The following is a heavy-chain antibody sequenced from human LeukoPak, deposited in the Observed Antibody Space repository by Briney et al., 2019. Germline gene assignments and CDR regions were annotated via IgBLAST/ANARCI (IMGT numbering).Heavy chain of an antibody. CDR2: ISGSGASA. V-gene: IGHV3-23*01. CDR1: GFTFSSYA. Sequence: GGSLRLSCAASGFTFSSYAMSWVRQAPGKGLEWVSAISGSGASAYYADSVKGRFTISRDNSKNTLYLQMNSLRAEDTAVYYCAKDLEYSSSSGPDYWGQGTLVTVSS. J-gene: IGHJ4*02. D-gene: IGHD6-6*01. CDR3: AKDLEYSSSSGPDY.